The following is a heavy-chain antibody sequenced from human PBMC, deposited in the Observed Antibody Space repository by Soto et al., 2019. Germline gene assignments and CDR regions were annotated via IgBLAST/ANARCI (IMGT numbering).Heavy chain of an antibody. Sequence: ASVKVSCKASGGTFNSYVFNWVRQAPGRRLEWMGGIISIFGTPNYGQKFQGRVTITAEESTSTGFMELSSLTSEDTAIFYCASDRRGYYAYSGQGTLDIGSS. J-gene: IGHJ4*02. CDR2: IISIFGTP. CDR1: GGTFNSYV. CDR3: ASDRRGYYAY. D-gene: IGHD3-10*01. V-gene: IGHV1-69*13.